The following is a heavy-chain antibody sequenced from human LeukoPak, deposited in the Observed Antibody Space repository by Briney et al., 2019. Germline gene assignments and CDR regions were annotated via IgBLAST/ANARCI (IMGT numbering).Heavy chain of an antibody. V-gene: IGHV1-18*01. CDR2: ISAYNGNT. Sequence: ASVKVFCKASGYTFTSYGISWVRQAPGQGLEWMGWISAYNGNTNYAQKLQGRVTMTTDTSTSTAYMELRSLRSDDTAVYYCARRVGGAAAGTFYYYGMDVWGQGTTVTVSS. D-gene: IGHD6-13*01. CDR3: ARRVGGAAAGTFYYYGMDV. CDR1: GYTFTSYG. J-gene: IGHJ6*02.